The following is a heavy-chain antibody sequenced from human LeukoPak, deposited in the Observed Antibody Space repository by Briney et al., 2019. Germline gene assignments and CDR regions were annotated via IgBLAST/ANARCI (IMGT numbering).Heavy chain of an antibody. CDR1: GFTFSSYE. CDR3: ARGASYFDWLSDMLLWGYFDY. V-gene: IGHV3-48*03. J-gene: IGHJ4*02. Sequence: GGSLRLSCAASGFTFSSYEMNWVRQAPGKGLEWVSYISSSGSTIYYAGSVKGRFTISRDNAKNSLYLQMNSLRAEDTAVYYCARGASYFDWLSDMLLWGYFDYWGQGTLVTVSS. D-gene: IGHD3-9*01. CDR2: ISSSGSTI.